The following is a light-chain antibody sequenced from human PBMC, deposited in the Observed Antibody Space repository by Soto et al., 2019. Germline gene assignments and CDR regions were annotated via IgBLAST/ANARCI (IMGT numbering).Light chain of an antibody. J-gene: IGKJ2*01. CDR2: DAS. V-gene: IGKV3-11*01. Sequence: EIVLTQSPATLSLSPGERATLSCRASQSVSSYLAWYQQKPGQAPRLLIYDASNRATGIPARFSGSGSGTDFNLTISRLEPEDYAVYYCQQRSNWPPYTVGQGTKLEIK. CDR3: QQRSNWPPYT. CDR1: QSVSSY.